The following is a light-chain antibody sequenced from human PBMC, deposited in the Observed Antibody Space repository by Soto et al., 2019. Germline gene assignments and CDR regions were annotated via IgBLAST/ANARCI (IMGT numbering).Light chain of an antibody. V-gene: IGKV1-6*01. J-gene: IGKJ5*01. CDR2: KAS. CDR1: QGIRND. Sequence: AIQMTQSPSSLSASVGGRVTVTCLASQGIRNDLGWYQQKPGKAPKLLIYKASTLKSGVPSRFSGSGSGTEFTLTISSLQPDDFATYYCQQLFDSPITFGQGTRLEIK. CDR3: QQLFDSPIT.